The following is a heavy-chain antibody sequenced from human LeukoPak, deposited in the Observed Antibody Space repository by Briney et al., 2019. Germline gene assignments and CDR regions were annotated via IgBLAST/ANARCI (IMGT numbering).Heavy chain of an antibody. CDR3: AKEMAVIGLPCFDF. V-gene: IGHV4-39*07. D-gene: IGHD4-11*01. J-gene: IGHJ4*02. Sequence: SETLSLTCTVSDGSISSSSYYWGWIRQPPEKGLEWIGSIYYSGSTYYNPSLKSRITISVDTSKNQFSLKLSSVTAADTAIYYCAKEMAVIGLPCFDFWGQGTPVTVST. CDR1: DGSISSSSYY. CDR2: IYYSGST.